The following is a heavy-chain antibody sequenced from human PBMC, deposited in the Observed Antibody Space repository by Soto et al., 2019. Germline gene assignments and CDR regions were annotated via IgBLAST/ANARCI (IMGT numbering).Heavy chain of an antibody. Sequence: SVKVSCKTSGFTFSTSAVQWVRQARGQRLEWIGWIVVGSSKTNYAQKFQDRVTITRDTSTSTSYLEMRSLTSADTAVYYCAADTLQKAVWGQGTLVTV. CDR1: GFTFSTSA. J-gene: IGHJ4*02. D-gene: IGHD3-10*01. CDR2: IVVGSSKT. V-gene: IGHV1-58*01. CDR3: AADTLQKAV.